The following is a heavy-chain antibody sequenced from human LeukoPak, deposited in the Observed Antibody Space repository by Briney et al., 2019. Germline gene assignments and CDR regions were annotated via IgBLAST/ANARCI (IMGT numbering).Heavy chain of an antibody. V-gene: IGHV1-18*04. CDR3: ATGLRYFDWLLDY. D-gene: IGHD3-9*01. CDR1: GYTFTSYG. J-gene: IGHJ4*02. CDR2: ISAYNGNT. Sequence: GASVKVSCKASGYTFTSYGISWVRQAPGQGLEWMGWISAYNGNTNYAQKLQGRVTMTTDTSTSTVYMELRSLRSDDTAVYYCATGLRYFDWLLDYWGQGTLVTVSS.